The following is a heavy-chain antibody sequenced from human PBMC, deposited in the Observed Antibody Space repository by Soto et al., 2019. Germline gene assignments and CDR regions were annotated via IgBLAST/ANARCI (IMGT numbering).Heavy chain of an antibody. CDR1: GFTLSTYW. CDR2: INSDGSST. CDR3: ARVDRSSSWYVDY. D-gene: IGHD6-13*01. J-gene: IGHJ4*02. Sequence: EVHLVESGGGLVQPGGSLRLSCAASGFTLSTYWMHWVRQAPGKGLVWVSRINSDGSSTSYANSVKGRFTISSDNAKNTLYLQMNSLRAEDTAVYYCARVDRSSSWYVDYWGQGTLVTVAS. V-gene: IGHV3-74*01.